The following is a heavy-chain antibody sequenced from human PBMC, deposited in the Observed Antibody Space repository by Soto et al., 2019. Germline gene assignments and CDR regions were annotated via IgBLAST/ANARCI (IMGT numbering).Heavy chain of an antibody. D-gene: IGHD6-19*01. J-gene: IGHJ3*02. Sequence: PGGSLRLSCAASGFTFSGSAMHWVRQASGKGLEWVGRIRSKANSYATAYAASVKGRFTISRDDSKNTAYLQMNSLKTEDTAVYYCTGRQSSGWYSPLLAFDIWGQGTMVTVSS. CDR3: TGRQSSGWYSPLLAFDI. CDR2: IRSKANSYAT. CDR1: GFTFSGSA. V-gene: IGHV3-73*01.